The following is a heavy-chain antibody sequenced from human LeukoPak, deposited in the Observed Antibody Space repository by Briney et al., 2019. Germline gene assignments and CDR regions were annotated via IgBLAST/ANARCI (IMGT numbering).Heavy chain of an antibody. J-gene: IGHJ4*02. CDR1: RFVFSSSG. V-gene: IGHV3-30*02. Sequence: PGGSLRLSCAASRFVFSSSGMHWVRQAPGKGLEWVAYLRYDGTDTYYADSVRGRFTISRDNSKNSLYLQMNSLRAGDTAVYYCARGGDYYGSGSYNLDCWGQGTLVTVSS. CDR3: ARGGDYYGSGSYNLDC. CDR2: LRYDGTDT. D-gene: IGHD3-10*01.